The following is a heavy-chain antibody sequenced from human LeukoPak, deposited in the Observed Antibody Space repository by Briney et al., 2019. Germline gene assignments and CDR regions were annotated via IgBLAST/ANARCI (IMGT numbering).Heavy chain of an antibody. D-gene: IGHD3-3*01. V-gene: IGHV3-21*01. CDR3: ARASFGVVPFDI. Sequence: GGSLRLSCAASGFTFSSYSMNWVRQAPGKGLEWVSSISSSSSYIYYADSVKGRFTISRDNAKNSLYLQMNSLRAEDTAVYYCARASFGVVPFDIWGQGTMVTVSS. CDR1: GFTFSSYS. CDR2: ISSSSSYI. J-gene: IGHJ3*02.